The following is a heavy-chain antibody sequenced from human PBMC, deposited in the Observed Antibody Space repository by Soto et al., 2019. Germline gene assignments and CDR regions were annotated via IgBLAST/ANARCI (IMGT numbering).Heavy chain of an antibody. CDR3: ASIYDSSGYYYGNNWFDP. CDR1: GASISNGDYY. J-gene: IGHJ5*02. V-gene: IGHV4-31*01. CDR2: IYYSGST. D-gene: IGHD3-22*01. Sequence: QVQLQESGPGLVKPSQTLSLTCTVSGASISNGDYYWSWIRQHPGKGLEWIGSIYYSGSTYYNPPLKGPVTISVDTSKNQFSLKLSSVTAADTAVYYCASIYDSSGYYYGNNWFDPWGQGTLVTVSS.